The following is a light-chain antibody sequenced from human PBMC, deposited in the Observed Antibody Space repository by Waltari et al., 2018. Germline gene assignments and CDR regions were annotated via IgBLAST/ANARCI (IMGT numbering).Light chain of an antibody. CDR2: DVS. CDR1: SSDVGGYKY. V-gene: IGLV2-11*01. J-gene: IGLJ3*02. CDR3: LSYGGSHTWV. Sequence: QSALTQPRSVSGSPGQSVTISCTGTSSDVGGYKYVSWYQPPPGKAPKLMLNDVSPRPSGVPDRFSVSESGNTASLTISGLQAEDEAEYYCLSYGGSHTWVFGGGTRLTVL.